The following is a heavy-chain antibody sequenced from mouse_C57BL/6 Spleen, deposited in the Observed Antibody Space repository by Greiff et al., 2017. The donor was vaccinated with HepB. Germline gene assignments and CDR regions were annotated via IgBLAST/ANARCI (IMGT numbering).Heavy chain of an antibody. CDR3: ARAGVTTVPFDY. CDR2: IYPGDGDT. D-gene: IGHD1-1*01. CDR1: GYAFSSYW. Sequence: VQLQQSGAELVKPGASVKISWKASGYAFSSYWMNWVKQRPGKGLEWIGQIYPGDGDTNYNGKFKGKATLTADKSSSTAYMQLSSLTSEDSAVYFCARAGVTTVPFDYWGQGTTLTVSS. J-gene: IGHJ2*01. V-gene: IGHV1-80*01.